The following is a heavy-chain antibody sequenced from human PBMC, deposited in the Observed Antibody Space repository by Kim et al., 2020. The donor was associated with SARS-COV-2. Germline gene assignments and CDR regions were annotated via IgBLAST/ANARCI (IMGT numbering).Heavy chain of an antibody. J-gene: IGHJ4*02. Sequence: GGYLRLSCAASGFSFSDYDMHWVRQAPGKGLEWVAMISYDGSDKYYGDSVKGRFTISRDNSRSTLYLQMSSLRADDTAVYSCAKIRWGSRWFLDDWGQGVLVTVSS. V-gene: IGHV3-30*18. CDR1: GFSFSDYD. CDR3: AKIRWGSRWFLDD. CDR2: ISYDGSDK. D-gene: IGHD6-13*01.